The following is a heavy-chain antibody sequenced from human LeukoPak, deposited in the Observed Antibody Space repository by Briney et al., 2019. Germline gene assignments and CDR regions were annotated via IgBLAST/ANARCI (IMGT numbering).Heavy chain of an antibody. CDR1: GFSFSTSG. CDR3: VKVDT. V-gene: IGHV3-30*02. D-gene: IGHD3-22*01. J-gene: IGHJ4*02. CDR2: IRNDGNKK. Sequence: GGSPRLSCVASGFSFSTSGMHWVRQSPGKGLDWVSFIRNDGNKKNYAESVKGRFTISRDNSRNTLYLQMDSLSAEDTAVYYCVKVDTWGQGTLVTVSS.